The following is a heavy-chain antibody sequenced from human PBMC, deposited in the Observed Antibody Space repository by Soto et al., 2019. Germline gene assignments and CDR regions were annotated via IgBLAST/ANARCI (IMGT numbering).Heavy chain of an antibody. Sequence: ASVKVSCKASGYTFTSYGISWVRQAPGQGLEWMGWISAYNGNTNYAQKLQGRVTMTTDTSTSTAYMELRSLRSDDTAVDYCARDQGSSGYYRYFDYGGQGTLVTVSS. J-gene: IGHJ4*02. CDR1: GYTFTSYG. V-gene: IGHV1-18*04. CDR3: ARDQGSSGYYRYFDY. CDR2: ISAYNGNT. D-gene: IGHD3-22*01.